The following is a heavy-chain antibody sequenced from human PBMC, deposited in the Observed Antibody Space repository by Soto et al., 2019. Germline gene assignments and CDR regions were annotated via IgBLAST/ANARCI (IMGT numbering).Heavy chain of an antibody. Sequence: PSETLSLTCTVSGGSISSYYWSWIRQPPGKGLEWIGYIYYSGSTNYNPSLKSRVTISVDTSKNQFSLKLSSVTAADTAVYYCTGGKSTLGYWGQGTLVTVSS. J-gene: IGHJ4*02. V-gene: IGHV4-59*01. CDR1: GGSISSYY. D-gene: IGHD2-15*01. CDR2: IYYSGST. CDR3: TGGKSTLGY.